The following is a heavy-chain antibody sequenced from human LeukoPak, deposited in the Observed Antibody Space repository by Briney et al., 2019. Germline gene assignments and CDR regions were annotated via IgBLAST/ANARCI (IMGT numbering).Heavy chain of an antibody. V-gene: IGHV1-46*01. CDR2: INPSGGST. J-gene: IGHJ5*02. CDR3: ARVGEAPWDYYGSGRQNWFDP. CDR1: GYTFTSYY. Sequence: ASVKVSCKASGYTFTSYYIDWVRQAPGQGLEWMGIINPSGGSTSYAQKFQGRVTMTRDTSTSTVYMELSSLRSEDTAVYYCARVGEAPWDYYGSGRQNWFDPWRQGTLVTVSS. D-gene: IGHD3-10*01.